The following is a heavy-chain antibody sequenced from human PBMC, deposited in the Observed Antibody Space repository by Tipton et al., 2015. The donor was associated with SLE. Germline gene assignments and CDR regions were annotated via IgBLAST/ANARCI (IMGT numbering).Heavy chain of an antibody. Sequence: TLFLTCTVSGGSINSHYCSWIRQSPGKGLESIGNIYYSGSTNYNPSFRSRVTISVDTFKNQFSLKLSSVTAADTAVYYCARGYSNGGMDVWGQGTTVTVSS. J-gene: IGHJ6*02. CDR1: GGSINSHY. CDR3: ARGYSNGGMDV. CDR2: IYYSGST. D-gene: IGHD4-11*01. V-gene: IGHV4-59*11.